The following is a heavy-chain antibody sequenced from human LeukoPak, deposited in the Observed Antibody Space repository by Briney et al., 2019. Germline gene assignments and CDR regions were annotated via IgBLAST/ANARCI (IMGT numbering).Heavy chain of an antibody. CDR1: GGSISSGGYY. J-gene: IGHJ1*01. D-gene: IGHD1-26*01. CDR3: ARDGGIVGALRHFQH. V-gene: IGHV4-30-2*01. CDR2: IYHSGST. Sequence: SQTLSLTCTVSGGSISSGGYYWSWIRQPPGKGLEWIGYIYHSGSTYYNPSLKSRVTISVDRSKNQFSLKLSSVTAADTAVYYCARDGGIVGALRHFQHWGQGTLVTVSS.